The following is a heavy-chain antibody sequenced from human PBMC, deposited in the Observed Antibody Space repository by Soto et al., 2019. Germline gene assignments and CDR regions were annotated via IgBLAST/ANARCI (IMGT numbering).Heavy chain of an antibody. Sequence: QVQLVQSGAEVKKPGSSVKVSCKASGGTFSSYAISWLGQAPGQGLEWMGGIIPILGTATSAQRFQGRVTITADESTSTAYMELSSLRSEDTAVYYCARVGYCSGGSCYTGWFDPWGQGTLVTVSS. J-gene: IGHJ5*02. V-gene: IGHV1-69*12. CDR3: ARVGYCSGGSCYTGWFDP. D-gene: IGHD2-15*01. CDR2: IIPILGTA. CDR1: GGTFSSYA.